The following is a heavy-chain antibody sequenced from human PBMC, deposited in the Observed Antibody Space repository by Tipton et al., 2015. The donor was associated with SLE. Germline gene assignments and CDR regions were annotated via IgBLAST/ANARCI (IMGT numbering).Heavy chain of an antibody. CDR2: INHSGST. CDR3: ASSIYEFWTK. D-gene: IGHD3-3*01. J-gene: IGHJ4*02. Sequence: TLSLTCAVYGGSFSGHYWTWIRQPPGKGLEWIGEINHSGSTHYNPSLKSRVAISIEMSKNQFSLKLSSVTAADTAVYYCASSIYEFWTKWGQGTLVTVSS. V-gene: IGHV4-34*01. CDR1: GGSFSGHY.